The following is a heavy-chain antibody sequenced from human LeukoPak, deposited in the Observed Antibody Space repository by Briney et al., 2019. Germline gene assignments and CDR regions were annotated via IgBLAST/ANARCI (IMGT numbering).Heavy chain of an antibody. CDR1: GGSFSDHY. V-gene: IGHV4-34*01. CDR2: IYDSGST. Sequence: SSETLSLTCAVYGGSFSDHYWSWIRQPPGKGLEWIGSIYDSGSTYYNPSLKSRVTISVDTSKNQFSLKLNSVTAADTAVYYCARHYGPWGQGTLVTVSS. CDR3: ARHYGP. D-gene: IGHD3-16*01. J-gene: IGHJ5*02.